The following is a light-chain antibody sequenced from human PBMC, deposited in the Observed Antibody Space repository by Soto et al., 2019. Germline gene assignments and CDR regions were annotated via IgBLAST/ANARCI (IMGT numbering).Light chain of an antibody. CDR3: HQYATSPQT. CDR2: GAS. V-gene: IGKV3-20*01. J-gene: IGKJ1*01. CDR1: QSVPKNY. Sequence: EIVLTQSPGTLSLSPGERAALSCRASQSVPKNYLAWYQQQPGRAPRLLIHGASSRAAGIPDRFSGSGSGKDFTLTISRLEPEDFAVYYCHQYATSPQTFGQGTKVEIK.